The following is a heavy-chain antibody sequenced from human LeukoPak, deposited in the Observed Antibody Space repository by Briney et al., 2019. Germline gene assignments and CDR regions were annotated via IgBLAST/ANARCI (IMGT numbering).Heavy chain of an antibody. V-gene: IGHV1-2*02. CDR1: GYTFTGYY. D-gene: IGHD3-10*01. CDR2: INPNSGGT. Sequence: ASMKVSCKASGYTFTGYYIHWLRQAPGQGLEWMGFINPNSGGTNYAQKFQGRVTMTRDTSISTAYMELSSLTSDDTAVYYCARDLEGYHYGSGNYPQWGQGTLVTVSS. J-gene: IGHJ4*02. CDR3: ARDLEGYHYGSGNYPQ.